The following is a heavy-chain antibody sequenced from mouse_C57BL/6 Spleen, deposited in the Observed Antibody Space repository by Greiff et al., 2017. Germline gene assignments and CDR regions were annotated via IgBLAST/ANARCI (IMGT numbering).Heavy chain of an antibody. CDR1: GYTFTDYE. D-gene: IGHD2-3*01. J-gene: IGHJ3*01. CDR3: TRCGYYGTWFAY. V-gene: IGHV1-15*01. Sequence: QVQLKQSGAELVRPGASVTLSCKASGYTFTDYEMHWVKQTPVHGLEWIGAIDPETGGTAYNQKFKGKAILTADKSSSTAYMELRSLPSEDSAVXYCTRCGYYGTWFAYWGQGTLVTVSA. CDR2: IDPETGGT.